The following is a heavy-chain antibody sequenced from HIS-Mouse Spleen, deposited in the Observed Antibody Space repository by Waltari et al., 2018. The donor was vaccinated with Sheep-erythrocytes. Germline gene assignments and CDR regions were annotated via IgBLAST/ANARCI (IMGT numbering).Heavy chain of an antibody. J-gene: IGHJ3*02. D-gene: IGHD4-17*01. CDR2: IYSGGST. CDR1: GFTVSSNY. V-gene: IGHV3-53*01. CDR3: ARGHPDYGDYDAFDI. Sequence: EVQLVESGGGLIQPGGSLRLSCAASGFTVSSNYMSWVRQAPGKGLELVAVIYSGGSTYYADSVTGRFTISRDNSKNTLYLQMNSLRAEDTAVYYCARGHPDYGDYDAFDIWGQGTMVTVSS.